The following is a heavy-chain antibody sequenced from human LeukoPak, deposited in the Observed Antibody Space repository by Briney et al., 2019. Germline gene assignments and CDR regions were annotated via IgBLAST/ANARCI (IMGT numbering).Heavy chain of an antibody. CDR3: AKAYYYDSSVDY. CDR2: ISAYNGNT. J-gene: IGHJ4*02. V-gene: IGHV1-18*01. Sequence: ASVKVSCKASGYTFTSYGISWVRQAPGQGLEWMGWISAYNGNTNYAQKLQGRATMTTDTSTSTAYMELRSLRAEDTAVYYCAKAYYYDSSVDYWGQGTLVTVSS. CDR1: GYTFTSYG. D-gene: IGHD3-22*01.